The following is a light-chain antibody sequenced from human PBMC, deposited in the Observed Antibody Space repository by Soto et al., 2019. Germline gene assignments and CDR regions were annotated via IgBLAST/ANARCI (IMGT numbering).Light chain of an antibody. J-gene: IGLJ3*02. Sequence: QAVVTQPPSVSGAPGQRVTISCTGTSSNIGAHYEVHWYQQLPGTAPRLLIHGTNNRPSGVPDRFSGSKSGASASLTITGLQAEDEADYYCQSYDTSLSGSWVFGGGTKLTVL. CDR3: QSYDTSLSGSWV. CDR2: GTN. CDR1: SSNIGAHYE. V-gene: IGLV1-40*01.